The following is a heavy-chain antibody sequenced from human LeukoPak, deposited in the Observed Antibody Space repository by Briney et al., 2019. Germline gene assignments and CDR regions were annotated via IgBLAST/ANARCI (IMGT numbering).Heavy chain of an antibody. CDR3: ARDRASYDFWSAPKTRNGFDP. V-gene: IGHV3-21*01. D-gene: IGHD3-3*01. J-gene: IGHJ5*02. Sequence: GGSLXXXXXXXXFTFSSXSXNWVRQAPGKGXEXVXSISXSSXYIYYADSVKGGFTISRDNDKKSLYMQMNSLRDEDTAVYYCARDRASYDFWSAPKTRNGFDPWGQGTLVTVSS. CDR2: ISXSSXYI. CDR1: XFTFSSXS.